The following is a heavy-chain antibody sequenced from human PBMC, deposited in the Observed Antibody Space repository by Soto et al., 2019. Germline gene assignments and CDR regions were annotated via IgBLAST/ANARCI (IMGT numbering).Heavy chain of an antibody. CDR3: AEDTDDILTGPRALDY. V-gene: IGHV3-9*01. Sequence: GGSLRLSCAASGFTFDDYAMHWVRQAPEKGLEWVSGISWNSGSIGYADSVKGRFTISRDNAKNSLYLQMNSLRAEDTALYYCAEDTDDILTGPRALDYWGQGTLVTVSS. D-gene: IGHD3-9*01. CDR2: ISWNSGSI. J-gene: IGHJ4*02. CDR1: GFTFDDYA.